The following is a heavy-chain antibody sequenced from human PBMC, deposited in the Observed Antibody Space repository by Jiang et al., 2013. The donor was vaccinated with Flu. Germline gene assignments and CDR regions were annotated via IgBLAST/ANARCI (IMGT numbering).Heavy chain of an antibody. J-gene: IGHJ3*02. D-gene: IGHD5-18*01. CDR1: GFTFDDYA. V-gene: IGHV3-9*01. CDR2: ISWNSGSI. CDR3: AKARDTAMVTDDAFDI. Sequence: VQLVESGGGLVQPGRSLRLSCAASGFTFDDYAMHWVRQAPGKGLEWVSGISWNSGSIGYADSVKGRFTISRDNAKNSLYLQMNSLRAEDTALYYCAKARDTAMVTDDAFDIWGQGTMVTVSS.